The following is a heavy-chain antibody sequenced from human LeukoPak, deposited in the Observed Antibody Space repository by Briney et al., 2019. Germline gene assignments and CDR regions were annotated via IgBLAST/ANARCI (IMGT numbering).Heavy chain of an antibody. V-gene: IGHV3-23*01. CDR3: ATTELIQQLVPFDY. Sequence: GGSLRLSCAASGFTFSSYAMSWVRQAPGKGQEWVSAISGSGGSTYYADSVKGRFTISRDNSKNTLYLQMNSLRAEDTAVYYCATTELIQQLVPFDYWGQGTLVTVSS. CDR2: ISGSGGST. CDR1: GFTFSSYA. J-gene: IGHJ4*02. D-gene: IGHD6-13*01.